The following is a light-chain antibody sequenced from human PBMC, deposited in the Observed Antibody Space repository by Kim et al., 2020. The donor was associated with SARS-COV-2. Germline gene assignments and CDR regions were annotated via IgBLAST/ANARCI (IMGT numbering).Light chain of an antibody. J-gene: IGLJ3*02. CDR3: QTWGPGGVV. V-gene: IGLV4-69*01. Sequence: AVNTHSTLSMGPTTYATAGHKQRPGKGHRFMMRVNYAGTHNKGDGVPDRFSGSSSGAERYVTISSLQSEDEADYYCQTWGPGGVVFGGGTQLTVL. CDR1: MGPTTYA. CDR2: VNYAGTH.